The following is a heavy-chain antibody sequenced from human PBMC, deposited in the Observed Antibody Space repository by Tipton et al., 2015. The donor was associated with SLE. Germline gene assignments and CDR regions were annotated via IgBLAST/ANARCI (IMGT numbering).Heavy chain of an antibody. CDR3: ARARYCSSTGCYRFDP. D-gene: IGHD2-2*02. J-gene: IGHJ5*02. CDR2: IYYRGST. CDR1: NDSISSYY. Sequence: LRLSCTISNDSISSYYWTWIRQPPGKGLEWIGYIYYRGSTNYNPSLKSRVTISLDTSKSQFSLRLTSVTTADTAIYYCARARYCSSTGCYRFDPWGQGTLVTVS. V-gene: IGHV4-59*01.